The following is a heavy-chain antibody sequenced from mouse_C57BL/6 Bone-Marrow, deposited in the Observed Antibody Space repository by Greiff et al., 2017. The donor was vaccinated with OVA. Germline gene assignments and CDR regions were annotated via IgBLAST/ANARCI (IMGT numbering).Heavy chain of an antibody. Sequence: QVQLQQPGTELVKPGASVKLSCKASGYTFTSYWMHWVKQRPGQGLEWIGNINPSNGGTNYNEKFKSKATLTVDKSSSTAYMQLSSLTSEDSAVYYCARTGANWGGFAWFAYWGQGTLVTVSA. J-gene: IGHJ3*01. CDR3: ARTGANWGGFAWFAY. CDR1: GYTFTSYW. CDR2: INPSNGGT. V-gene: IGHV1-53*01. D-gene: IGHD4-1*01.